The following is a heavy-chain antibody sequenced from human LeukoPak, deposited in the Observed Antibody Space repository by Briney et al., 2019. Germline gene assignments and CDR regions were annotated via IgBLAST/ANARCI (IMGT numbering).Heavy chain of an antibody. J-gene: IGHJ4*02. Sequence: GGSLRLSCAASGFTFSSYGMHWVRQAPGKGLEWVAVISYDGSNKYYADSVKGRFTISRDNSKNTLYLQMKSLRAEDTAVYYCAKDSTVVTPEYWGQGTLVTVSS. CDR2: ISYDGSNK. V-gene: IGHV3-30*18. D-gene: IGHD4-23*01. CDR3: AKDSTVVTPEY. CDR1: GFTFSSYG.